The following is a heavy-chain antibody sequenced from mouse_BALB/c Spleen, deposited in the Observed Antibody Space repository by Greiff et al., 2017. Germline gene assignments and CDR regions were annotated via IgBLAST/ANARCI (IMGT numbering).Heavy chain of an antibody. D-gene: IGHD1-1*01. CDR1: GFTFSSFG. Sequence: EVKVVESGGGLVQPAGSRKLSCAASGFTFSSFGMHWVRQAPEKGLEWVAYISSGSSTIYDADIVKGRFTISRDNPKNTLFLQMTSLRSEDTAMYYCARSVYYYGSSYSYFDYWGQGTTLTVSS. CDR2: ISSGSSTI. J-gene: IGHJ2*01. CDR3: ARSVYYYGSSYSYFDY. V-gene: IGHV5-17*02.